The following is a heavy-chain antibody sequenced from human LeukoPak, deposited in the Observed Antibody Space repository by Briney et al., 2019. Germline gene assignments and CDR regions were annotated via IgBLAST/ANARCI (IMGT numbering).Heavy chain of an antibody. CDR2: IDPSDSYT. J-gene: IGHJ6*02. Sequence: GESLKISCKGSGYSFTSYWISWVRQMPGKGLEWMGRIDPSDSYTNYSPSFQGHVTISADKSISTAYLQWSSLKASDTAMYYCARSANMQSYYYHGMDVWGQGTTVTVSS. CDR3: ARSANMQSYYYHGMDV. CDR1: GYSFTSYW. D-gene: IGHD1/OR15-1a*01. V-gene: IGHV5-10-1*01.